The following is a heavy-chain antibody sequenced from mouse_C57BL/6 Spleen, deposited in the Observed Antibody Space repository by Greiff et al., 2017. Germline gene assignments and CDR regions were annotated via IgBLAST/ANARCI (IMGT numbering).Heavy chain of an antibody. V-gene: IGHV1-52*01. CDR1: GYTFTSYW. J-gene: IGHJ2*01. D-gene: IGHD2-4*01. CDR2: IDPSDSET. CDR3: ARKGDDYDDYFDY. Sequence: VQLQQPGAELVRPGSSVKLSCKASGYTFTSYWMHWVKQRPIQGLEWIGNIDPSDSETHYNQKFKDKATLTVDKSSSTAYMQLSSLTSEDSAVYYCARKGDDYDDYFDYWGQGTTLTVSS.